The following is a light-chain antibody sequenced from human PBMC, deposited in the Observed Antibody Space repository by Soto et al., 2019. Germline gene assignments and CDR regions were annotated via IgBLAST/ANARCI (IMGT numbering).Light chain of an antibody. CDR1: TGDIGAYSF. CDR3: CSYAGSFTWV. V-gene: IGLV2-11*01. J-gene: IGLJ3*02. CDR2: DAS. Sequence: QSVLTQPRSVSGSPGQSVTISCTGTTGDIGAYSFVSWYQLHPGKAPKLMIYDASNRPSGVPDRFSASKSGNTASLTISGLQAEDEADYYCCSYAGSFTWVFGGGTKLTVL.